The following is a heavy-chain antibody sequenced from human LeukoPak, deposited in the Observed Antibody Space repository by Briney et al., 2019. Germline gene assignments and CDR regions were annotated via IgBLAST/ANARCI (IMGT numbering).Heavy chain of an antibody. J-gene: IGHJ4*02. CDR2: IKSKTDGGTT. V-gene: IGHV3-15*01. CDR3: ARNYDFWSGSPSDY. Sequence: GGSLRLSCAASGFTFSNAWMSWVRQAPGKGLEWVGRIKSKTDGGTTDYAAPVKGRFTISRDDSKNTLYLQMNSLKTEDTAVYYCARNYDFWSGSPSDYWGQGTLVTVSS. D-gene: IGHD3-3*01. CDR1: GFTFSNAW.